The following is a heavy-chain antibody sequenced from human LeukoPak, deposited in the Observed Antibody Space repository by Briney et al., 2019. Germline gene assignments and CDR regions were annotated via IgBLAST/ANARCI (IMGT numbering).Heavy chain of an antibody. CDR2: ISGSGADT. V-gene: IGHV3-23*01. Sequence: GGSLRLSCAVSGFNFNNIAMNWVRQAPGRGLEWVSTISGSGADTYYAESVKGRFIISRDTSKNTLYLQMDSLRGEDTAMYYCAPDQNNWLRHHWGQGTLVTVSS. CDR1: GFNFNNIA. CDR3: APDQNNWLRHH. D-gene: IGHD5-12*01. J-gene: IGHJ4*02.